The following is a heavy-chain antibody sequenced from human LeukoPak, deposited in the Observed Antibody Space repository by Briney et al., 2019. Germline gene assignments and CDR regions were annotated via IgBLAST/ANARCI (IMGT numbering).Heavy chain of an antibody. J-gene: IGHJ6*02. D-gene: IGHD4-17*01. CDR1: GYTFTSYA. CDR3: ARYGDSRMNYYYYGMDV. CDR2: INASNGNT. V-gene: IGHV1-3*01. Sequence: ASVKVSCKASGYTFTSYAMHWVRQAPGQRLEWMGWINASNGNTKYSQKFQGRVTITRDTSASTAYMELSSLRSEDTAVYYCARYGDSRMNYYYYGMDVWGQGTTVTVSS.